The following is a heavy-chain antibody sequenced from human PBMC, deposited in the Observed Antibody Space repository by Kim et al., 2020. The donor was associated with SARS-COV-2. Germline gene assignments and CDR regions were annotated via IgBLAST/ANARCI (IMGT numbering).Heavy chain of an antibody. CDR2: IYYSGST. V-gene: IGHV4-39*01. D-gene: IGHD3-10*01. CDR3: ARHPVLLWFRESSWGMDV. CDR1: GGSISSSSYY. J-gene: IGHJ6*02. Sequence: SETLSLTCTVSGGSISSSSYYRGWIRQPPWKGLEWIGSIYYSGSTYYNPSLKSRVTISVYTSKNQFSLNLSSVTAADTAVYHCARHPVLLWFRESSWGMDVWGQGTTVTVSS.